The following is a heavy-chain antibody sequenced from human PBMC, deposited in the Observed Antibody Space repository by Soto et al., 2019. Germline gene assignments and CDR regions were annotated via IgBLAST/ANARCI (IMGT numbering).Heavy chain of an antibody. CDR1: GGSISSGGYS. J-gene: IGHJ5*02. CDR3: ARGDTAMVTPSWFDP. CDR2: IYHSGST. D-gene: IGHD5-18*01. V-gene: IGHV4-30-2*01. Sequence: SETLSLTCAVSGGSISSGGYSWSWIRQPPGKGLEWIGYIYHSGSTYYNPSLKSRVTISVDRSKNQFSLKLSSVTAADTAVYYCARGDTAMVTPSWFDPWGQGTLVTAPQ.